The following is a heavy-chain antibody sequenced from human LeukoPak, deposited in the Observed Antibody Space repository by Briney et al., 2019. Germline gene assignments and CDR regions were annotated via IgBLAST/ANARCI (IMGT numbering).Heavy chain of an antibody. CDR2: IYYSGST. V-gene: IGHV4-39*07. D-gene: IGHD6-13*01. CDR1: GGSISSSSYY. Sequence: PSETLSPTCTVSGGSISSSSYYWGWIRQPPGKGLEWIGSIYYSGSTYYNPSLKSRVTISVDTSKNQFSLKLSSVTAADTAVYYCARDNGIAGEDYYYYYYMDVWGKGTTVTISS. J-gene: IGHJ6*03. CDR3: ARDNGIAGEDYYYYYYMDV.